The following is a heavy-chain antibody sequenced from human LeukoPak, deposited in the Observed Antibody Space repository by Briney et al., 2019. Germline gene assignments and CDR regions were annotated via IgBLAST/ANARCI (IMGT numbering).Heavy chain of an antibody. D-gene: IGHD2-21*02. V-gene: IGHV3-7*01. CDR1: GFTFSSYA. CDR2: INPDGRDT. CDR3: TSWGDTTAEYFQR. Sequence: GGSLRLSCAASGFTFSSYAMNWVRQAPGKGLEWVAHINPDGRDTYYVDSVKGRFTISRDNAQNSMYLQMNSLRVEDTAVYYCTSWGDTTAEYFQRWGQGTLVTVSS. J-gene: IGHJ1*01.